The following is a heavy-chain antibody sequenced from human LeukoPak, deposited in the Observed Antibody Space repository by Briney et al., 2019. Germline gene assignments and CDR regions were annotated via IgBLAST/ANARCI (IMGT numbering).Heavy chain of an antibody. V-gene: IGHV3-74*01. CDR2: INSDGSST. CDR3: AREGGYDFWSGLGASYYYYGMDV. J-gene: IGHJ6*02. CDR1: GFTFSSYW. D-gene: IGHD3-3*01. Sequence: GGSLRLSCAASGFTFSSYWMHWVRQAPGKGLVWVSRINSDGSSTSYADSVKGRFTISRDNAKNTLYLRMNSLRAEDTAVYYCAREGGYDFWSGLGASYYYYGMDVWGQGTTVTVSS.